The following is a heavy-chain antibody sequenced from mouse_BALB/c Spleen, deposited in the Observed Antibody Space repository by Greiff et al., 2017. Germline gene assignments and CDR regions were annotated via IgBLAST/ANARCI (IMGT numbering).Heavy chain of an antibody. CDR3: ARMRHGNLLDY. V-gene: IGHV1-80*01. J-gene: IGHJ2*01. Sequence: VQLQQSGAELVRPGSSVKISCKASGYAFSSYWMNWVKQRPGQGLEWIGQIYPGDGDTNYNGKFKGKATLTADKSSSTAYMQLSSLTSEDSAVYFCARMRHGNLLDYWGQGTTLTVSS. CDR1: GYAFSSYW. CDR2: IYPGDGDT. D-gene: IGHD2-1*01.